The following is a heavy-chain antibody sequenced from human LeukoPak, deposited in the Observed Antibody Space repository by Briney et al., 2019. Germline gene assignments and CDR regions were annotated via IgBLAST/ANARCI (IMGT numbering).Heavy chain of an antibody. J-gene: IGHJ6*03. Sequence: PGGSLRLSCAASGFTFSSYEMNWVRQAPGKGLEWVSYISSSSSYIYYADSVKGRFTISRDNSKNTLYLQMNSLRAEDTAVYYCAKDLIAAAHYYMDVWGKGTTVTVSS. CDR2: ISSSSSYI. CDR1: GFTFSSYE. D-gene: IGHD6-13*01. CDR3: AKDLIAAAHYYMDV. V-gene: IGHV3-48*03.